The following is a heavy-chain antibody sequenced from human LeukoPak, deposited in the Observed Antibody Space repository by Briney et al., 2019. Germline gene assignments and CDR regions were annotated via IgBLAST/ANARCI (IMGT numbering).Heavy chain of an antibody. D-gene: IGHD6-19*01. Sequence: ASVKVSCKASGYTFTDYYIHWVRQAPGQGLEWMGWINPNSDYTFYAQKFQGRVTMTRDTSISTTYMELSRLRSDDTAVYYCARDLGISGWYAPPLGYFDYWGQGTLVTVSS. CDR2: INPNSDYT. J-gene: IGHJ4*02. V-gene: IGHV1-2*02. CDR3: ARDLGISGWYAPPLGYFDY. CDR1: GYTFTDYY.